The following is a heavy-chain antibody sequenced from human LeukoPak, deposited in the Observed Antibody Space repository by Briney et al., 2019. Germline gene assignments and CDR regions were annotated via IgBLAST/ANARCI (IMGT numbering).Heavy chain of an antibody. V-gene: IGHV4-4*07. D-gene: IGHD3-10*01. J-gene: IGHJ5*02. CDR1: GGSISSYY. CDR3: ARDRITMVRGVIWINWFDP. Sequence: SETLSLTCTVSGGSISSYYWSWIRQLAGKGLEWIGRIYTSGSTNYNPSLKSRVTISVDTSKNQFSLKLSSVTAADTAVYYCARDRITMVRGVIWINWFDPWGQGTLVTVSS. CDR2: IYTSGST.